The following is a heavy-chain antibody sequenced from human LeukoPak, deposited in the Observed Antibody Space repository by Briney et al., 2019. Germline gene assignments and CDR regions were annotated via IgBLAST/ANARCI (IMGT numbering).Heavy chain of an antibody. J-gene: IGHJ6*03. CDR2: ITFTSSTI. CDR1: GFTFSSYS. D-gene: IGHD6-13*01. V-gene: IGHV3-48*01. CDR3: ARAAIAAARIYYYMDV. Sequence: GGSLRLSCAASGFTFSSYSMTWVRQAPGKGLEWVSYITFTSSTIHYADSVKGRFTISRDNAKSSLYLQMNSLRADDTAVYYCARAAIAAARIYYYMDVWGKGTTVTVSS.